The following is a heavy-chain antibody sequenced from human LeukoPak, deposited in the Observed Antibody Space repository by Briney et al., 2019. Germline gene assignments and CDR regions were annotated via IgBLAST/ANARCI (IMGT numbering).Heavy chain of an antibody. Sequence: ASVKVSCKASGYTFTGYYMHWVRQAPGQGLGWMGWINPNSGGTNYAQKFQGRVTMTRDTSISTAYMELSRLRSDDTAVYYCAREPGVGYSYGKPYYYMDVWGKGTTVTVSS. CDR1: GYTFTGYY. CDR3: AREPGVGYSYGKPYYYMDV. V-gene: IGHV1-2*02. J-gene: IGHJ6*03. CDR2: INPNSGGT. D-gene: IGHD5-18*01.